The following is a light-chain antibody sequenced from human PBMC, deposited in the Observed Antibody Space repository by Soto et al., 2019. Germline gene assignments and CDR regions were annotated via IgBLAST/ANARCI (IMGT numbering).Light chain of an antibody. CDR3: QQYGSSPPYT. Sequence: DMVLTQSPGTLSSSPGERATLSCRASRGLASSYLGWYQQKPGQPPRLLLYAASKRATGIPDRFSGSGSGTDFTLTINRLEPEDSAVYYCQQYGSSPPYTFGQGTKVE. J-gene: IGKJ2*01. CDR2: AAS. CDR1: RGLASSY. V-gene: IGKV3-20*01.